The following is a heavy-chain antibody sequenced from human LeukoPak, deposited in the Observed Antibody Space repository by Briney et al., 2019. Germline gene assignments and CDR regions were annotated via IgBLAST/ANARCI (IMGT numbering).Heavy chain of an antibody. CDR1: GDSVSSISVA. J-gene: IGHJ6*02. CDR2: KCYKFNSYY. D-gene: IGHD2-2*01. V-gene: IGHV6-1*01. Sequence: SQTLSLTCAISGDSVSSISVAWNWNRQSPTRGLEWLGRKCYKFNSYYEYTISVKGRKNINPDPYKNQFSLQLDSVTPEDTAVYYCAFARSEYQYGMDVWGQGTTGTVSS. CDR3: AFARSEYQYGMDV.